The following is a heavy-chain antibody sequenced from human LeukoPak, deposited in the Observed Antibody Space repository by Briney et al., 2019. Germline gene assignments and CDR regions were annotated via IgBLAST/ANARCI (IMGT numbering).Heavy chain of an antibody. J-gene: IGHJ5*02. CDR1: GFTFSSNS. CDR2: ISSSSSYI. CDR3: ARGGGSYVETWFDP. D-gene: IGHD1-26*01. V-gene: IGHV3-21*01. Sequence: AGSLRLSCAASGFTFSSNSMNWVRQAPGKGLEWVSSISSSSSYIYYADSVKGRFTISRNNAKNSLYLQMNSMRAEDTAVYYCARGGGSYVETWFDPWGQGTLVTVSS.